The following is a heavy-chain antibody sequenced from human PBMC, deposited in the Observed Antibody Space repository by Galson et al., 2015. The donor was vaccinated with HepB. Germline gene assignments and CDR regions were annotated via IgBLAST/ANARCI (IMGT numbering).Heavy chain of an antibody. D-gene: IGHD3-3*01. V-gene: IGHV3-11*01. CDR1: GFIFSDYY. CDR2: ISNSGGTI. CDR3: ARVQYNDFWSGSFDY. J-gene: IGHJ4*02. Sequence: SLRLSCAASGFIFSDYYMSWNRQAPGKGLEWLSYISNSGGTIYSADSLKGRFTSSRDNARGSLYLQMNSLRAEDTAVYYCARVQYNDFWSGSFDYWGQGSLVTVSS.